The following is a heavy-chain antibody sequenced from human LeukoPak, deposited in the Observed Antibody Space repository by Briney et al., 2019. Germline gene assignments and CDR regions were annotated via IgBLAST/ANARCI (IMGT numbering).Heavy chain of an antibody. CDR3: AREAAYDGLGLL. J-gene: IGHJ6*04. CDR1: GGSISSYY. V-gene: IGHV4-59*01. Sequence: PSETLSLTCTVSGGSISSYYWSWIRQPPGKGLEWIGYIYYSGSTNYNPSLKSRVTISVDTSKNQFSLKLSSVTAADTAVYYCAREAAYDGLGLLWGKGTTVTVSS. D-gene: IGHD3-3*01. CDR2: IYYSGST.